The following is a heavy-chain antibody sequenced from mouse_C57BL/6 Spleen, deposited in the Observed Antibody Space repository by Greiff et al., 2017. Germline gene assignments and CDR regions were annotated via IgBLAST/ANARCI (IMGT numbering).Heavy chain of an antibody. J-gene: IGHJ4*01. CDR3: AGLYDYDGHYCAMDY. Sequence: EVQLVESGPGLAKPSQTLSLTCSVTGYSITSDYWNWIRKFPGNKLEYIGYISYSGSTYSNPSLNSRLSITRDTTKNQYYLKLNSVTTGDTATEYCAGLYDYDGHYCAMDYWGQGTSVTVSS. CDR2: ISYSGST. D-gene: IGHD2-4*01. CDR1: GYSITSDY. V-gene: IGHV3-8*01.